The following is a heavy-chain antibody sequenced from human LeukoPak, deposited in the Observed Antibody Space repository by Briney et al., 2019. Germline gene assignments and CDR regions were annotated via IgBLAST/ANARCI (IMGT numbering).Heavy chain of an antibody. CDR3: ARVGDPGYCSSTSCYSHAFDI. V-gene: IGHV4-59*01. Sequence: SETLSLTCTVSGGSISSYYWSWIRQPPGKGLEWIGYIYYSGSTNCNPSLKSRVTISVDTSKNQFSLKLSSVAAADTAVYYCARVGDPGYCSSTSCYSHAFDIWGQGTMVTVSS. J-gene: IGHJ3*02. CDR2: IYYSGST. D-gene: IGHD2-2*01. CDR1: GGSISSYY.